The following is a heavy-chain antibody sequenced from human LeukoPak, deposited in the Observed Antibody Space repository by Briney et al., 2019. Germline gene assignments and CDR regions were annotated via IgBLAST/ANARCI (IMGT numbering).Heavy chain of an antibody. Sequence: PSETLSLTCTVSGGSISSYYWSWIRQPPGKGLEWIGYIYYNGSTNYNPSLKSRVTISVDTSKNQFSLKLSSVTAADTAVYYCAGGAGDYTFDYWGQGTLVTVSS. CDR3: AGGAGDYTFDY. CDR2: IYYNGST. V-gene: IGHV4-59*01. CDR1: GGSISSYY. D-gene: IGHD4-17*01. J-gene: IGHJ4*02.